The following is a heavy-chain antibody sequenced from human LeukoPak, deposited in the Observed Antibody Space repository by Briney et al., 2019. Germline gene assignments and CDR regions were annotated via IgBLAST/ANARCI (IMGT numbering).Heavy chain of an antibody. J-gene: IGHJ6*03. V-gene: IGHV1-8*03. D-gene: IGHD2-2*01. Sequence: GASVKVSCKASGYTFTSYDINRVRQATGQGLEWMGWMNPNSGNTGYAQKFQGRVTITRNTSISTAYMELSSLRSEDTAVYYCARGVGCSSTSCYLYYYYYYMDVWGKGTTVTVSS. CDR2: MNPNSGNT. CDR3: ARGVGCSSTSCYLYYYYYYMDV. CDR1: GYTFTSYD.